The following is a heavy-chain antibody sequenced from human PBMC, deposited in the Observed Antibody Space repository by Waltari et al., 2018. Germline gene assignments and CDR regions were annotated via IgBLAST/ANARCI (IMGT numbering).Heavy chain of an antibody. CDR3: ARDGVNRSNFGGF. CDR2: INPYNGDT. V-gene: IGHV1-18*01. D-gene: IGHD3-16*01. Sequence: QLVQSGAEVKKPGASVKVSCKASGYIFSNYGITWVRKAPGQGLEWMGWINPYNGDTKYGQNLQGRVTMTTDTSTTTAYMEIRTLRSDDTAIYYCARDGVNRSNFGGFWGQGTLVTVSS. CDR1: GYIFSNYG. J-gene: IGHJ4*02.